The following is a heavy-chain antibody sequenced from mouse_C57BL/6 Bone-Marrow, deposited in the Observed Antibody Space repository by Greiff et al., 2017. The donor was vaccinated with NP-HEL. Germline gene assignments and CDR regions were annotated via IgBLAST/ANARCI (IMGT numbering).Heavy chain of an antibody. Sequence: QVQLKQSGAELVKPGASVKISCKASVYAFSSYWMNWVKQRPGKGLEWIGQIYPGDGDTNYNGKFKGKATLTADKSSSTAYMQLSSLTSEDSAVYFCARRRYYGSSYSDYWGQGTTLTVSS. J-gene: IGHJ2*01. CDR2: IYPGDGDT. V-gene: IGHV1-80*01. D-gene: IGHD1-1*01. CDR3: ARRRYYGSSYSDY. CDR1: VYAFSSYW.